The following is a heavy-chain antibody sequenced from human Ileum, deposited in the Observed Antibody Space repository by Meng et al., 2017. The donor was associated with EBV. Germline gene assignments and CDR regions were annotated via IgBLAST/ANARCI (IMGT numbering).Heavy chain of an antibody. V-gene: IGHV4-4*02. CDR3: ASNGAFSLDH. D-gene: IGHD2-8*01. J-gene: IGHJ4*02. CDR1: GDSISNEHW. CDR2: IHHTRGP. Sequence: QVQLQESGPGLVGPSGTPSLTCSVSGDSISNEHWWSWVRQSPGKGLEWIGEIHHTRGPNYNPSLKSRVIISVDKSNNHFSLRLSAVTAADTAVYYCASNGAFSLDHWGQGTLVTVSS.